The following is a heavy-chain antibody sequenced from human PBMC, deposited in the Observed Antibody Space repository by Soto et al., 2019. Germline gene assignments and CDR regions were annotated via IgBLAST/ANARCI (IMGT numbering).Heavy chain of an antibody. CDR3: AASAPPATNYYYAMDV. V-gene: IGHV4-61*01. Sequence: SETLSLTCTVSGGSVSSGSFYWSWIRRPPGKGLEWIGYFYDSGSTNYNPTLRSRVTMSVDTSKNQFSLKLSSVTAADTAVYYCAASAPPATNYYYAMDVWGQGTTVTVSS. J-gene: IGHJ6*02. CDR1: GGSVSSGSFY. D-gene: IGHD5-12*01. CDR2: FYDSGST.